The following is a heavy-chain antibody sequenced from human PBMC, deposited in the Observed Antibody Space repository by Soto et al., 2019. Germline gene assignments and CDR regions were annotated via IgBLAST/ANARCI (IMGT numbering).Heavy chain of an antibody. CDR3: ARGYSSSWQQLYYFDY. CDR2: IYYSGST. CDR1: GGSISSGDYY. V-gene: IGHV4-30-4*01. J-gene: IGHJ4*02. D-gene: IGHD6-13*01. Sequence: SETLSLTCTVSGGSISSGDYYWSWIRQPPGKGLEWIGYIYYSGSTYYNPSLKSRVTISVDTSKNQFSLKLSSVTAADTAVYYCARGYSSSWQQLYYFDYWGQGTLVTVSS.